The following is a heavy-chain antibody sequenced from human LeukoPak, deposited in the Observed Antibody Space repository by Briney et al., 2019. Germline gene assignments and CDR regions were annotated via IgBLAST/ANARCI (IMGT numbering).Heavy chain of an antibody. CDR2: IYYSGST. J-gene: IGHJ4*02. V-gene: IGHV4-59*12. Sequence: SETLSLTCTVSGGSISSYYWSWIRQPPGKGLEWIGYIYYSGSTNYNPSLKSRVTISVDTSKNQFSLKLSSVTAADTAVYYCARVIDGYYYFAYWGQGTLVTVSS. CDR1: GGSISSYY. D-gene: IGHD3-22*01. CDR3: ARVIDGYYYFAY.